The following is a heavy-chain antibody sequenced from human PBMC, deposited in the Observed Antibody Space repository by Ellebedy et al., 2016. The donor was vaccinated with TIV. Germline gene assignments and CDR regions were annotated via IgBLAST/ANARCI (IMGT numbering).Heavy chain of an antibody. J-gene: IGHJ4*02. CDR3: ARASMRWGEFPSLYFDY. Sequence: ASVKVSXXASGYTFTGYYMHWVRQAPGQGLEWMGWINPNSGGTNYAQKFQGRVTMTRDTSISTAYMELSRLRSDDTAVYYCARASMRWGEFPSLYFDYWGQGTLVTVSS. D-gene: IGHD3-16*01. CDR1: GYTFTGYY. V-gene: IGHV1-2*02. CDR2: INPNSGGT.